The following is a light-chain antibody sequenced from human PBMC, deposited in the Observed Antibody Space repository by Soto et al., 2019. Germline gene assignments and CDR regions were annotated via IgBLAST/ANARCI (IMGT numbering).Light chain of an antibody. CDR1: QSVSSSY. J-gene: IGKJ4*01. CDR2: GAS. Sequence: EIVLTQSPGTLSLTPGERATLSCRASQSVSSSYLAWYQQKPGQAPRLLIYGASTRATGIPARFSGTGSGTEFTLTIRSLQSEDFAVYYCQQYNDWPVTFGGGTKVDI. CDR3: QQYNDWPVT. V-gene: IGKV3-15*01.